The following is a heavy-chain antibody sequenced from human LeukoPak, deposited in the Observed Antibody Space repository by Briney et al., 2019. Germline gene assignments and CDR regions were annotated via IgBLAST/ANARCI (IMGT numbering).Heavy chain of an antibody. CDR3: ARDRPYTGGWRGFDY. Sequence: SVKVSCKASGYTFTGYYVHWVRQAPGQGLEWMGGIIPMFGIANYAQKFQGRVTITADESTSTAYMELSSLRSEDTAVYYCARDRPYTGGWRGFDYWGQGTLVTVSS. D-gene: IGHD6-19*01. CDR1: GYTFTGYY. CDR2: IIPMFGIA. V-gene: IGHV1-69*13. J-gene: IGHJ4*02.